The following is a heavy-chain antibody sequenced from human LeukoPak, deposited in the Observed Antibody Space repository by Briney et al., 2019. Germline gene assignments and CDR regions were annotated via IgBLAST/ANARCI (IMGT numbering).Heavy chain of an antibody. J-gene: IGHJ4*02. CDR2: IYPGDSDT. CDR3: AKSRSGYHFDY. Sequence: GESLKISCQGSGYSFTSYWIGWVREMPGKGLEWMGIIYPGDSDTRYSPSFQGQVTISADKSISTAYLQWSRLKASDTAMYFCAKSRSGYHFDYWGQGTLVTVSS. V-gene: IGHV5-51*01. CDR1: GYSFTSYW. D-gene: IGHD3-22*01.